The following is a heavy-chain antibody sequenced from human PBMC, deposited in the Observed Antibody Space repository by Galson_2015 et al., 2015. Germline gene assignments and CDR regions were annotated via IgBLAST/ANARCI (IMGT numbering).Heavy chain of an antibody. D-gene: IGHD2-15*01. Sequence: SLRLSCAASGFTFSSYAMSWVRQAPGKGLEWVSTISGSGVYTYYADSVKGRFTISRDNSKNTLYLQMNSLRAEDTAVYYCAKEVTSGSRPYYGLDVWGQGTTVTVSS. CDR1: GFTFSSYA. J-gene: IGHJ6*02. CDR2: ISGSGVYT. V-gene: IGHV3-23*01. CDR3: AKEVTSGSRPYYGLDV.